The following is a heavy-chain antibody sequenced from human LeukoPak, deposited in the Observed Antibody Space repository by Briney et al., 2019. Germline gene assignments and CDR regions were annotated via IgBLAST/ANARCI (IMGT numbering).Heavy chain of an antibody. D-gene: IGHD6-19*01. CDR1: GFTFDDYA. V-gene: IGHV3-9*01. CDR3: AKGDSSGPFDY. J-gene: IGHJ4*02. Sequence: PGGSLRLSCAASGFTFDDYAMHWVRQAPGKGLEWVSGISWNSGSIGYADSVKGRFTISRDNAKNSLYLQMNSLRAEDTALYYCAKGDSSGPFDYWGQGTLVTVSS. CDR2: ISWNSGSI.